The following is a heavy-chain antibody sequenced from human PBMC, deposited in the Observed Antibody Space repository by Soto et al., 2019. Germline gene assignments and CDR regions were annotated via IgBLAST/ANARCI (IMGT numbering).Heavy chain of an antibody. CDR1: GGSITCSSYY. J-gene: IGHJ4*02. Sequence: PSETLSLTCTVSGGSITCSSYYWGWIRQPPGKGLEWIGNIYYSGSTNYNPSLKSRVTISVDTSKNQFSLKLSSVTAADTAVYYCARRYGYSFDYWGQGTLVTVSS. D-gene: IGHD1-1*01. CDR3: ARRYGYSFDY. V-gene: IGHV4-61*05. CDR2: IYYSGST.